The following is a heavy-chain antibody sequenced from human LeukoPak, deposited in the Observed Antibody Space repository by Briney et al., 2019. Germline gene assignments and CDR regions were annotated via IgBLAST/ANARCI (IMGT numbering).Heavy chain of an antibody. J-gene: IGHJ3*01. Sequence: GGSLRLSCAASGFTFSNAWMTWVRQAPGKGLEWVGHIKSKADGGTTDYAAPVEGRFTISRDDSKTTVYLQMNSLKTDDTAVYYCTTWDGVNWGQGTMVTVSS. CDR2: IKSKADGGTT. CDR1: GFTFSNAW. V-gene: IGHV3-15*01. CDR3: TTWDGVN. D-gene: IGHD1-26*01.